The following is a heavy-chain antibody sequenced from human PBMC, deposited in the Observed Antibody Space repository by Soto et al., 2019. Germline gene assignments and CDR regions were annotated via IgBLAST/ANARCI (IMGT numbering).Heavy chain of an antibody. Sequence: GGSLRLSCAASGFTFSSYAMSWVRQAPGKGLEWVSVISGSGGSTYYADSVKGRFTISRDNSKNTLYLQMNSLRAEDTAVYYCAKDNLRYFDWLLRPDYWGQGTLVTVSS. CDR1: GFTFSSYA. V-gene: IGHV3-23*01. J-gene: IGHJ4*02. D-gene: IGHD3-9*01. CDR3: AKDNLRYFDWLLRPDY. CDR2: ISGSGGST.